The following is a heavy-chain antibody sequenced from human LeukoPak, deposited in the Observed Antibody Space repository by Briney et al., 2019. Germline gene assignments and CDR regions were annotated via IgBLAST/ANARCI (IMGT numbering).Heavy chain of an antibody. CDR3: ARDLCWGCFDD. D-gene: IGHD3-10*02. J-gene: IGHJ4*02. CDR2: ITSSGGST. CDR1: GFTFNTYG. V-gene: IGHV3-23*01. Sequence: GGSLRLSCAASGFTFNTYGMTWVRQAPGKGLEWVSAITSSGGSTYYGDSVKGRFTISRDNSRSTLYLQMNSLRVDDTAVYYCARDLCWGCFDDWGQGNLVTVSS.